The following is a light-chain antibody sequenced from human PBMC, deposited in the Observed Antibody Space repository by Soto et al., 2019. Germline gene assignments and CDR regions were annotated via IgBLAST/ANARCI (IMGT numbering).Light chain of an antibody. CDR3: QQRSDWPST. V-gene: IGKV3-11*01. CDR2: DAS. Sequence: EIVLTQSPATLSLSPGERATLSCRASRSVTGYLAWYQQKPGQAPRLLIYDASSRATDVPARFSGSGSGTDFTLTITSLEPEDFAVYYCQQRSDWPSTFGGGTKVEI. CDR1: RSVTGY. J-gene: IGKJ4*01.